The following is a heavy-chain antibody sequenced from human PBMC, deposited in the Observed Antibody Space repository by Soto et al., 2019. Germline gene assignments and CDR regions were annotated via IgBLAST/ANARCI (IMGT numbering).Heavy chain of an antibody. CDR2: LSAYHGNT. V-gene: IGHV1-18*01. CDR1: GYTFTSSG. D-gene: IGHD1-26*01. J-gene: IGHJ3*02. Sequence: QVQLVQSGAEVKKPGASVKVSCKASGYTFTSSGISWVRQAPGQGLEWMGWLSAYHGNTNYAQQLQGRVTMTTDTSTSTAYMELRNLRYDDTAVYYCARVQEEEWERLAYAFDIWGQGTMVTVSS. CDR3: ARVQEEEWERLAYAFDI.